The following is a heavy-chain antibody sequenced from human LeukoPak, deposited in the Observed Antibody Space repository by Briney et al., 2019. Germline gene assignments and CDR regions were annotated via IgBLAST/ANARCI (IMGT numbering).Heavy chain of an antibody. V-gene: IGHV4-59*01. CDR2: IYYSGST. Sequence: PSETLSLTCAVSGGSISSYYWSWIRQPPGKGLEWIGYIYYSGSTNYNPSLKGRVTISVDTSKDQFSLKLSSVPAADTAVYYCARELRELHYYYYGMAVWGQGTTVTVSS. J-gene: IGHJ6*02. CDR3: ARELRELHYYYYGMAV. CDR1: GGSISSYY. D-gene: IGHD1-7*01.